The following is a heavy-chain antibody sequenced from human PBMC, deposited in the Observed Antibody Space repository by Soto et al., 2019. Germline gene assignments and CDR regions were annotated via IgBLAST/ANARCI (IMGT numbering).Heavy chain of an antibody. CDR2: SYWDHDK. Sequence: QITLKESGPSLVKPTQTLTLTCTFSGFSLSTSGVGVGWIRQPPGKALEWLALSYWDHDKRYSPSLKRRHTISKDTSKHQVVLTMTNMDPVDTATYYSAHNWAAGAFDYRGQGTLVTVSS. CDR3: AHNWAAGAFDY. D-gene: IGHD6-13*01. J-gene: IGHJ4*02. CDR1: GFSLSTSGVG. V-gene: IGHV2-5*02.